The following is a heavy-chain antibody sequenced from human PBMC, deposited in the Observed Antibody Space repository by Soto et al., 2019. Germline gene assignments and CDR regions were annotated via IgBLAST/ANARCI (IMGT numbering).Heavy chain of an antibody. CDR3: ARGVTFHGSGSPIDY. V-gene: IGHV3-11*01. CDR2: ISGSSNII. J-gene: IGHJ4*02. CDR1: GFTFSDYY. Sequence: QLVESGGGLVKPGGSLRLSCAASGFTFSDYYMSWIRQTPGKGLEWVSYISGSSNIIYYVDSVKGRFTISRDNAKNSLYLQMNSLRAEDTAVYYCARGVTFHGSGSPIDYWGQGTLVTVSS. D-gene: IGHD3-10*01.